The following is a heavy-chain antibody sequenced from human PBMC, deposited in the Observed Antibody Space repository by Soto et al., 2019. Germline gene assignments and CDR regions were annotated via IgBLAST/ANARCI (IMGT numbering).Heavy chain of an antibody. CDR1: GFTFSSYS. CDR3: AREMVAARGSDYYYYYGMDV. V-gene: IGHV3-21*01. J-gene: IGHJ6*02. D-gene: IGHD6-6*01. CDR2: ISSSSSYI. Sequence: PGGSLRLSCAASGFTFSSYSMNWVRQAPGKGLEWVSSISSSSSYIYYADSVKGRFTISRDNAKNSLYLQMNSLRAEDTAVYYCAREMVAARGSDYYYYYGMDVWGQGTTVTVSS.